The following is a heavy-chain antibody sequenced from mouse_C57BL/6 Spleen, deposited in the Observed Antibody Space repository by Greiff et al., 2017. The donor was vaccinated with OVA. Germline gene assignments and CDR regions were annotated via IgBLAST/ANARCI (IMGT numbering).Heavy chain of an antibody. CDR1: GFTFSSYA. D-gene: IGHD1-1*01. CDR3: TRPFITTVVVPGFAY. V-gene: IGHV5-9-1*02. J-gene: IGHJ3*01. Sequence: EVHLVESGEGLVKPGGSLKLSCAASGFTFSSYAMSWVRQTPEKRLEWVAYISSGGDYIYYADTVKGRFTISRDNARNTLYLQMSSLKSEDTAMYYCTRPFITTVVVPGFAYWGQGTLVTVSA. CDR2: ISSGGDYI.